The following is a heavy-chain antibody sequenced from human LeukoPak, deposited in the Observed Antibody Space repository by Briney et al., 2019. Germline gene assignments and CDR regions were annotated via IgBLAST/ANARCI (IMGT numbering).Heavy chain of an antibody. V-gene: IGHV4-39*01. CDR3: ARLSVGSGSYYLIDY. Sequence: SETLSLTCTVSGGPVSSGSYYWGWVRQSPEKGLECIGTIYYAGDTYYNPSLESRLTISVDTSKNQFSLKLRSVTAADTAVYYCARLSVGSGSYYLIDYWGQGTLVTVSS. J-gene: IGHJ4*02. D-gene: IGHD3-10*01. CDR1: GGPVSSGSYY. CDR2: IYYAGDT.